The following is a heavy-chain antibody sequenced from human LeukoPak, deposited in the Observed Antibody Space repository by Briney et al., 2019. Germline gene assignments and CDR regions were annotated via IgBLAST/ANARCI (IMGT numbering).Heavy chain of an antibody. CDR3: ARDRWFPSPYGMDV. CDR1: GGSLGSGDYY. CDR2: IYYSGST. Sequence: SETLSLTCTVSGGSLGSGDYYWSWIRQPPGKGLEWIGYIYYSGSTYYYPSLKSRVTISIDTSKNQFSLRLTSVTAADTAVYYCARDRWFPSPYGMDVWGQGTTVTVSS. D-gene: IGHD3-10*01. V-gene: IGHV4-30-4*01. J-gene: IGHJ6*02.